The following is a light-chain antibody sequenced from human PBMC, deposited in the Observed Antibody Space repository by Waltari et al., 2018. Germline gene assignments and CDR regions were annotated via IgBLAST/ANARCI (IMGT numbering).Light chain of an antibody. CDR2: DAS. J-gene: IGKJ1*01. CDR3: QQYDNLPPWT. V-gene: IGKV3-11*01. Sequence: EIVLTQSPATLSLSPGERATLSCRASQSVGSYLAWYQQKPGQAPRLLVYDASNRATGIPARFSGSGSGTDFTLTISSLEPEDFAVYYCQQYDNLPPWTFGQGTKVEIK. CDR1: QSVGSY.